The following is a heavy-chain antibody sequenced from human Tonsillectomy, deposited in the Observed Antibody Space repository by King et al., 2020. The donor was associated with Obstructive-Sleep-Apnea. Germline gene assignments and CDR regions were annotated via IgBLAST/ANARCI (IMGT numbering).Heavy chain of an antibody. V-gene: IGHV2-70*04. J-gene: IGHJ6*02. CDR1: GLSLSRKGMS. CDR2: IDWDDDT. CDR3: ARSGYYSYGMDV. Sequence: VTLKESGPALVKPTQTLTLACTVSGLSLSRKGMSMSWIRQPPGQALEWLARIDWDDDTSYSQSLVTRLTISKDTSKNQVVLRMTNVDPLDTATYYCARSGYYSYGMDVWGQGTTVTVS. D-gene: IGHD3-3*01.